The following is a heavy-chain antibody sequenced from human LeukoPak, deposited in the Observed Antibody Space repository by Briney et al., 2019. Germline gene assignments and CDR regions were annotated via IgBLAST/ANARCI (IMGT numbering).Heavy chain of an antibody. CDR3: AFRSTVASFLY. V-gene: IGHV3-11*04. CDR1: GFTFSDYY. D-gene: IGHD4-23*01. CDR2: IDSSGSTI. J-gene: IGHJ4*02. Sequence: GGSLRLSCAASGFTFSDYYMSWIRQAPGKGLEWISYIDSSGSTIYYADSVKGRFTISRDNAKNSLYLQMNSLRAEDTAIYCAFRSTVASFLYWGQGTLVTVSS.